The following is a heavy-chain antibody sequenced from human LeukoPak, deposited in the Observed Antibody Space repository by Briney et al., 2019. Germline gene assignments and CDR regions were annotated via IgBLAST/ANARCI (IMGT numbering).Heavy chain of an antibody. CDR2: IYYSGST. V-gene: IGHV4-39*01. CDR1: GFTFSSSAMN. J-gene: IGHJ4*02. D-gene: IGHD3-22*01. Sequence: PGGSLRLSCAASGFTFSSSAMNWVRQPPGKGLEWIGSIYYSGSTYYNPSLKSRVTISVDTSKNQFSLKLSSVTAADTAVYYCARLTYDSSGYYYYGGDDYWGQGTLVTVSS. CDR3: ARLTYDSSGYYYYGGDDY.